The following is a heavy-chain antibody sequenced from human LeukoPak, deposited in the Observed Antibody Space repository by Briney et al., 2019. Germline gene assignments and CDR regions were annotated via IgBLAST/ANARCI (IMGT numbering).Heavy chain of an antibody. CDR1: GFTFSSYA. J-gene: IGHJ4*02. V-gene: IGHV3-53*01. CDR3: ARVRRCGLSDDYGACFDY. D-gene: IGHD4-17*01. CDR2: IYSGGNT. Sequence: GGSLRLSCAASGFTFSSYAMSWVRQAPGKGLKWVSIIYSGGNTYYSDSVKGRFTISRDNSKNTLFLQMNSLRTEDTAVYYCARVRRCGLSDDYGACFDYWGQGTLVTVSS.